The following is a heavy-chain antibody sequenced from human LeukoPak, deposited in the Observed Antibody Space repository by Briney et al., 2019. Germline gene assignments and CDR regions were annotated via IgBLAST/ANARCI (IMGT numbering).Heavy chain of an antibody. Sequence: GGSLRLSCAASGFTSTSYAMSWVRQAPGKGLEWVSGISSSGGTTYYADSVKGRFTISRDDSENTLYLQMNSLRAEDTAVYYCAKDGQYSSSSPYYFDYWGQGTLVTVSS. CDR3: AKDGQYSSSSPYYFDY. D-gene: IGHD6-6*01. J-gene: IGHJ4*02. V-gene: IGHV3-23*01. CDR1: GFTSTSYA. CDR2: ISSSGGTT.